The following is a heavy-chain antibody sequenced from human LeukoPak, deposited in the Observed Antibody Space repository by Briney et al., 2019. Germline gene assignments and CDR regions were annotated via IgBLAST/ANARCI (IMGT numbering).Heavy chain of an antibody. J-gene: IGHJ6*02. CDR1: SGSISSGGYY. Sequence: SETLSLTCTVSSGSISSGGYYWSWIRQHPGKGLEWNGYIYYSGSTSYNPSLKSRVTISVDTSKNQFSLKLSSVTAADTAVYYCARDRQERELAHYYYYGMDVWGQGTTVTVSS. D-gene: IGHD1-26*01. CDR3: ARDRQERELAHYYYYGMDV. V-gene: IGHV4-31*03. CDR2: IYYSGST.